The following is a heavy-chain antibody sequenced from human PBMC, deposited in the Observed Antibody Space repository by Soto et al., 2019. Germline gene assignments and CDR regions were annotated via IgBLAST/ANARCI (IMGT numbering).Heavy chain of an antibody. D-gene: IGHD2-15*01. J-gene: IGHJ6*02. V-gene: IGHV1-18*01. CDR1: GYTFTSYG. CDR2: ISAYNGNT. Sequence: ASVKVSCKASGYTFTSYGISWVRQAPGQGLEWMGWISAYNGNTNYAQKLQGRVTMTTDTSTSTAYMELSSLRSEDTAIFFCARGLTVYSAVLHYFYAMDVWGQGTTVTVSS. CDR3: ARGLTVYSAVLHYFYAMDV.